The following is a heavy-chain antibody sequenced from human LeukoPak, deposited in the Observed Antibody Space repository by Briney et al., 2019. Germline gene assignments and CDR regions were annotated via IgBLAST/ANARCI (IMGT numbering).Heavy chain of an antibody. V-gene: IGHV3-30*02. CDR2: IRYDGSNK. CDR1: GFTFSSYG. Sequence: GGSLRLSCAASGFTFSSYGMHWVRQAPGKGLEWVAFIRYDGSNKYYADSVKGRFTISRDNSKNTLYLQMNSLRAEDTAVYYCAKDGLFMITFGGVINYWGQGTLVTVSS. CDR3: AKDGLFMITFGGVINY. D-gene: IGHD3-16*02. J-gene: IGHJ4*02.